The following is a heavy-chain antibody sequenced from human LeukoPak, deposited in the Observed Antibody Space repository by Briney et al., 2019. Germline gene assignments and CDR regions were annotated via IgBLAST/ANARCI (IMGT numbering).Heavy chain of an antibody. D-gene: IGHD5-18*01. J-gene: IGHJ4*02. CDR2: ISAYNGNT. CDR1: GYTFTSYG. Sequence: ASVKVSCKASGYTFTSYGIRWVRQAPGQGLEWMGWISAYNGNTNYAQKLQGRVTMTTDTSTSTAYMELRSLRSDDTAVYYCARAYTAMVSFDHWGQGTLVTVSS. V-gene: IGHV1-18*04. CDR3: ARAYTAMVSFDH.